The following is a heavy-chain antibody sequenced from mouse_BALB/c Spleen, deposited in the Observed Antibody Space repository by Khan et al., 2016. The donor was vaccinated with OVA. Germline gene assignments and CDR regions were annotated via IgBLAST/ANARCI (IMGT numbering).Heavy chain of an antibody. CDR2: INPSNGYT. CDR1: GYTFTSYT. J-gene: IGHJ3*01. Sequence: QVQLQQSGAELARPGASVKMSCKASGYTFTSYTIHWIKKRPGQGLEWIGYINPSNGYTNYNQKFKDKATLTTDKSSTTAYLQLSSLTSDDSAVYNCVRDGAYHRNAGWFAYRGQGTLGTGSA. D-gene: IGHD2-14*01. CDR3: VRDGAYHRNAGWFAY. V-gene: IGHV1-4*01.